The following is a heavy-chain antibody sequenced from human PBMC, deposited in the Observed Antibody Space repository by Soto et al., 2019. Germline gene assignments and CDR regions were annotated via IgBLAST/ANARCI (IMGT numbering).Heavy chain of an antibody. V-gene: IGHV4-30-4*01. J-gene: IGHJ5*02. CDR2: IYYSGST. CDR3: ARGTTVVTNWFDP. CDR1: GGSISSGNYF. Sequence: QVQLQESGPGLVKPSQTLSLSCTVSGGSISSGNYFWSWIRQPPGKGLEWIGFIYYSGSTYYNPSLKSRVSLSVDTSKNQVSLRLISVSASDTAVYYCARGTTVVTNWFDPWGQGTLVTVSS. D-gene: IGHD4-17*01.